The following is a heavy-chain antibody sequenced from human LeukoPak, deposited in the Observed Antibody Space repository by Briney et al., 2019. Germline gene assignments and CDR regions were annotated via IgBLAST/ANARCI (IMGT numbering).Heavy chain of an antibody. J-gene: IGHJ1*01. V-gene: IGHV3-23*01. CDR3: AKDEDIVVVPAAEYFQH. Sequence: GGSLRLSCAASGFTFSSYAMSWVRQAPGKALEWVSAISGSGGSTYYADCVKGRFTISRDNSKNTLYLQMNSLRAEDTAVYYCAKDEDIVVVPAAEYFQHWGQGTLVTVSS. CDR2: ISGSGGST. D-gene: IGHD2-2*01. CDR1: GFTFSSYA.